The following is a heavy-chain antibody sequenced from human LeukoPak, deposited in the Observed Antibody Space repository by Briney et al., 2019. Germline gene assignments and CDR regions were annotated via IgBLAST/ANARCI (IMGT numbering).Heavy chain of an antibody. V-gene: IGHV3-66*01. CDR3: ARAQDSSGWYTYAFDT. CDR2: IYSGGST. D-gene: IGHD6-19*01. J-gene: IGHJ3*02. Sequence: GGSLRLSCAASGFTVSSNYMSWVRQAPGKGLEWVSVIYSGGSTYYADSVKGRFTISRDNSKNTLYLQMNSLRAEDTAVYYCARAQDSSGWYTYAFDTWGQGTMVTVSS. CDR1: GFTVSSNY.